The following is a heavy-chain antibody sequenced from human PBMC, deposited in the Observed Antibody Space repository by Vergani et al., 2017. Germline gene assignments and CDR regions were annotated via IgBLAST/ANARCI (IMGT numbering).Heavy chain of an antibody. Sequence: EVQLLESGGGLVQPGGSLRLSCSASGFPFNSYWMHWVRQVPGKGLLWVSRIKSDGSITAYADSVKGRFTISRDNAQNTLYLQMNSLRVEDTGVYYCARARCIETCYMSNWLDSWGQGTLVTVSS. D-gene: IGHD3-9*01. CDR2: IKSDGSIT. CDR3: ARARCIETCYMSNWLDS. V-gene: IGHV3-74*03. CDR1: GFPFNSYW. J-gene: IGHJ5*01.